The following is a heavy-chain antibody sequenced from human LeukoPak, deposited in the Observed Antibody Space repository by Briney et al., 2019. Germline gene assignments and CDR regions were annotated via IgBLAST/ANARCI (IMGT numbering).Heavy chain of an antibody. D-gene: IGHD6-19*01. CDR3: ARGGNGWYYFDY. CDR1: GGSISSYY. V-gene: IGHV4-59*01. J-gene: IGHJ4*02. Sequence: SETLSLTCTISGGSISSYYWNWIRQSPGKGLEWIGYIYYSGSTKYNPSLKSRVTISVDTSKNQFSLKLSSLTAADTAVYYCARGGNGWYYFDYWGQGTLVTVSS. CDR2: IYYSGST.